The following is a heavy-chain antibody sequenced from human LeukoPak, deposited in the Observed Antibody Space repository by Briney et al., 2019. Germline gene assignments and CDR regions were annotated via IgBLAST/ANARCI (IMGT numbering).Heavy chain of an antibody. CDR2: MYDSGST. CDR3: ARAGEYYFDSSGYI. D-gene: IGHD3-22*01. Sequence: PSETLSLTCTVSGGSIGTYYWSWIRQPPGKGLELIGYMYDSGSTNYNPSLKSRVTISVDTSKNQFSLKLSSVTAADTAVYYCARAGEYYFDSSGYIWGQGTLVTVSS. V-gene: IGHV4-59*08. CDR1: GGSIGTYY. J-gene: IGHJ4*02.